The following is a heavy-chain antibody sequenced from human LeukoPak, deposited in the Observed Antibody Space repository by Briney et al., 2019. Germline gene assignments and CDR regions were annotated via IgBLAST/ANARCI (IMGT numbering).Heavy chain of an antibody. J-gene: IGHJ6*03. CDR1: GDSISTSRYY. Sequence: PSETLSLTCSVSGDSISTSRYYWGWFRQPPGKGLEWIGTIYYSGSTYYNPSLTSRVTISVDTSKNQFSLKLSSVTAADTAVYYCARHKDYYYSYMDVWGKGTTVTISS. V-gene: IGHV4-39*01. CDR3: ARHKDYYYSYMDV. CDR2: IYYSGST.